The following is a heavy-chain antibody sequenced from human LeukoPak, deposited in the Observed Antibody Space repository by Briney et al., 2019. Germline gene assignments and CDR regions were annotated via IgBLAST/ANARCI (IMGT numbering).Heavy chain of an antibody. D-gene: IGHD2-8*02. V-gene: IGHV3-48*04. CDR3: ARGRGYSTGVSCDIDY. CDR1: GFTFSNYS. Sequence: GSLRLSCAASGFTFSNYSMNWVRQAPGKGLEWVSNIISRGDTTHYAASVKGRFTISRDNAKISVFLHLNSLRGDDTAVYYCARGRGYSTGVSCDIDYWGQGTLVTVSS. CDR2: IISRGDTT. J-gene: IGHJ4*02.